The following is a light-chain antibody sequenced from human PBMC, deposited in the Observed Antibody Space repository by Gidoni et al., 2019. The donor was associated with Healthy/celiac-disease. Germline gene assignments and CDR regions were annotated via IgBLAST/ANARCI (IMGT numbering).Light chain of an antibody. CDR3: QQSYSTPYT. CDR1: QSISSY. J-gene: IGKJ2*01. V-gene: IGKV1-39*01. CDR2: AAS. Sequence: ITCRASQSISSYLNWYQQKPGKAPKLLIYAASSLQSGVPSRFSGSGSGTDFTLTISSLQPEDFATYYCQQSYSTPYTFGQGTKLEIK.